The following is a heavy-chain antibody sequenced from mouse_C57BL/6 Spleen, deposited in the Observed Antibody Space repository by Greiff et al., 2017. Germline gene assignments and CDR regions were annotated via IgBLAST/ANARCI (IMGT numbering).Heavy chain of an antibody. CDR3: ARPDIYYDDDEANWYFDV. CDR2: ILPSIGRT. J-gene: IGHJ1*03. V-gene: IGHV15-2*01. D-gene: IGHD2-4*01. CDR1: DSEVFPIAY. Sequence: VQLQQSGSELRSPGSSVKLSCKDFDSEVFPIAYMSWVRQKPGHGFEWNGGILPSIGRTIYGEKFEDKATLDADTLSNTAYLELNSLTSEDSAIYYCARPDIYYDDDEANWYFDVWGTGTTVTVSS.